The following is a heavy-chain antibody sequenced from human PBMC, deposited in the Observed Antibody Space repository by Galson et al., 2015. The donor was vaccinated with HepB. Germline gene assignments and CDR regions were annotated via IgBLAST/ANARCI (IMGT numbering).Heavy chain of an antibody. D-gene: IGHD5-12*01. Sequence: SLRLSCAASGFTFSSCSMNWVRQAPGKGLEWVSSISSSSSYINYADSVKGRFTISRDNAKNSLYLQMNSLRAEDTAVYYCARLRGYSGYDAFDYWGQGTLVTVSS. V-gene: IGHV3-21*01. CDR1: GFTFSSCS. CDR2: ISSSSSYI. J-gene: IGHJ4*02. CDR3: ARLRGYSGYDAFDY.